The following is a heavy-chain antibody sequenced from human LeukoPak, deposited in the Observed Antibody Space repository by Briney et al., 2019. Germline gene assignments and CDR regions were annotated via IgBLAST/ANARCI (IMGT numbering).Heavy chain of an antibody. D-gene: IGHD3-22*01. CDR3: AKKPSSGYYYIHY. Sequence: GGSLRLSCAASGFTFSSYAMSWVRQAPGKGLEWVSTISDSGGSTYYADSVKGRFTISRDNSKNTLYLQMNSLRAEDTAVYCCAKKPSSGYYYIHYWGQGTLVTVSS. V-gene: IGHV3-23*01. CDR2: ISDSGGST. J-gene: IGHJ4*02. CDR1: GFTFSSYA.